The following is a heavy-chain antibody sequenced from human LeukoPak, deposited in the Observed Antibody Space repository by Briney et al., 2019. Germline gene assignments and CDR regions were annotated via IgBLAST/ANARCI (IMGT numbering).Heavy chain of an antibody. J-gene: IGHJ4*02. CDR1: GFTFSNYD. Sequence: GGSLRLSCAASGFTFSNYDMSWVRQAPGKGLEWVSGISGSGGSTYHADSVKGRFTISRDNSKNTLYLQMNSLRAEDTAVYYCARGGFHYDSSGYYCFDYWGQGTLVTVSS. CDR2: ISGSGGST. V-gene: IGHV3-23*01. CDR3: ARGGFHYDSSGYYCFDY. D-gene: IGHD3-22*01.